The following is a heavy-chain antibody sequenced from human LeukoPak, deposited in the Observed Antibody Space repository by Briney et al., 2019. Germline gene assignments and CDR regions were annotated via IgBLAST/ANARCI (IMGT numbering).Heavy chain of an antibody. CDR3: ARDGVSTTPDFDY. V-gene: IGHV1-2*02. CDR1: GYTFTAYY. J-gene: IGHJ4*02. D-gene: IGHD2-8*01. CDR2: IYPNSGAT. Sequence: ASVKVSCKTSGYTFTAYYMYWLREAPGQGLECMGWIYPNSGATGYAQNFQGRVTMTRDTSVSTIYMELSRLRSDDTAVYYCARDGVSTTPDFDYWGQGTLVTVSS.